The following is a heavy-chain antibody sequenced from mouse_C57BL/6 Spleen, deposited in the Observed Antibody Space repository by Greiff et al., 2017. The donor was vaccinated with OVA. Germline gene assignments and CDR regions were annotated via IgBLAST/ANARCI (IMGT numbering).Heavy chain of an antibody. J-gene: IGHJ4*01. Sequence: QVQLQQSGPGLVQPSQSLSITCTVSGFSLTSYCVHWVRQSPGKGLEWMGVIWRGGSTDYNTAFIYRLSTSKDNSQSQVFFKMNSLQAEDTAIYYCAREDYSMDYWGQGAAVTVSS. CDR3: AREDYSMDY. V-gene: IGHV2-2*01. CDR2: IWRGGST. CDR1: GFSLTSYC.